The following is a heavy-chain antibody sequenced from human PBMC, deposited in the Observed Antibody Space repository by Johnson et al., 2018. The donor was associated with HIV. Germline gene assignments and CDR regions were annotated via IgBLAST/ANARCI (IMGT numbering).Heavy chain of an antibody. D-gene: IGHD1-7*01. CDR2: ISYDGSNK. CDR1: GFTFSAYG. Sequence: VQLVESGGDLVQPGKSLRLSCAASGFTFSAYGMHWVRQAPGQGLEWVAVISYDGSNKYYADTMKGRFTISRDNSKSTLYLQMNSLRAEDTAVYYCARRGNYLADAFDIWGQGTMVTVSS. CDR3: ARRGNYLADAFDI. V-gene: IGHV3-30*03. J-gene: IGHJ3*02.